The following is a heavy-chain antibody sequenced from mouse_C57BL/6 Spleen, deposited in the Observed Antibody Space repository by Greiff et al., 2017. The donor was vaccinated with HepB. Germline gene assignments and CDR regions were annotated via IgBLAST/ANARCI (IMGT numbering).Heavy chain of an antibody. Sequence: VQLQQSGAELVKPGASVKISCKASGYAFSSYWMNWVKQRPGKGLEWIGQIYPGDGDTNYNGKFKGKATLTADKSSSTAYMQLSSLTSEDSAVYFCARHYYGSSPYAMGYWGQGTSVTVSS. J-gene: IGHJ4*01. D-gene: IGHD1-1*01. CDR3: ARHYYGSSPYAMGY. CDR2: IYPGDGDT. CDR1: GYAFSSYW. V-gene: IGHV1-80*01.